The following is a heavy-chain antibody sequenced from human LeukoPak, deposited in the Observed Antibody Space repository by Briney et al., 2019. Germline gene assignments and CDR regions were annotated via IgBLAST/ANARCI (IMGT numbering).Heavy chain of an antibody. J-gene: IGHJ4*02. CDR1: GFTFSSYS. V-gene: IGHV3-21*01. D-gene: IGHD3-10*01. Sequence: GGSLRFSCAASGFTFSSYSMNWVRQAPGKGLEWVSSISSSSSYIYYADSVKGRFTISRDNAKNSLYLQMNSLRAEDTAVYYCARDGDYYGSGSYFSFDYWGQGTLVTVSS. CDR2: ISSSSSYI. CDR3: ARDGDYYGSGSYFSFDY.